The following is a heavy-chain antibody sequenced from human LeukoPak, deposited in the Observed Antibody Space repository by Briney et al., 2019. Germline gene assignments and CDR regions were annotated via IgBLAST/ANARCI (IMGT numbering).Heavy chain of an antibody. Sequence: GGSLRLSCAASGFTFSSYSMNWVRQAPGKGLEWGSYISGSSSTIYYADSVKGRFTISRDNGKNTLYLQMNSLRAEDTAVYYCARGSTFYDSSGQVPFDYWGQGTLVTVSS. CDR1: GFTFSSYS. V-gene: IGHV3-48*01. CDR3: ARGSTFYDSSGQVPFDY. CDR2: ISGSSSTI. J-gene: IGHJ4*02. D-gene: IGHD3-22*01.